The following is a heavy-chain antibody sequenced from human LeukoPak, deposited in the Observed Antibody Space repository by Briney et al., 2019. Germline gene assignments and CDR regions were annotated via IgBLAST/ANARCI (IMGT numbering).Heavy chain of an antibody. V-gene: IGHV4-39*01. CDR3: ARLPARPRAFDI. Sequence: SETLSLTCTVSGGSISSSSYYWGWIRQPPGKGLEWIGSIYYSGSTYYNPSLKSRVTISVDTSKNQFSLKLSSVTAADTAVYYCARLPARPRAFDIWGQGTMVTVSS. CDR1: GGSISSSSYY. J-gene: IGHJ3*02. D-gene: IGHD6-6*01. CDR2: IYYSGST.